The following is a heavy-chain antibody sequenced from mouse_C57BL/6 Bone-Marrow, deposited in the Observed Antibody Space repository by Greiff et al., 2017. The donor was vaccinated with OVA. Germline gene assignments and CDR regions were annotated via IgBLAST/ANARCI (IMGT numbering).Heavy chain of an antibody. V-gene: IGHV1-26*01. Sequence: VQLQQSGPELVKPGDSVKISCKASGYTFTDYYMNWVKQSHGKSLEWIGDINPNNGGTSYNQKFKGKATLTVDKSSSTAYMELRSLTSEDSAVYYCARLGLYWYFDVWGTGTTVTVSS. J-gene: IGHJ1*03. CDR1: GYTFTDYY. CDR2: INPNNGGT. D-gene: IGHD4-1*01. CDR3: ARLGLYWYFDV.